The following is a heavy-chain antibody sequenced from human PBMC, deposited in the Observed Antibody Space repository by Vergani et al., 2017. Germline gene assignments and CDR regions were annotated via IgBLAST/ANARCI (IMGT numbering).Heavy chain of an antibody. J-gene: IGHJ4*02. CDR3: ARGLGDLVGANWLDY. D-gene: IGHD1-26*01. V-gene: IGHV4-61*10. Sequence: QVQLQESGPGLVKPSQTLSLTCTVSGGSFNSGSYYWSWLRQPAGKRLEWIGYIYYSGSTNYNPSLKSRVTISVDTSKNQFSLKLSSVTAADTAVYYCARGLGDLVGANWLDYWGQGTLVTVSS. CDR2: IYYSGST. CDR1: GGSFNSGSYY.